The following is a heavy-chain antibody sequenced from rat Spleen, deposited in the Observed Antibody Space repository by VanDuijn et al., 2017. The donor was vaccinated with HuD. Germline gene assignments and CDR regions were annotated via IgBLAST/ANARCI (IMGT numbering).Heavy chain of an antibody. J-gene: IGHJ2*01. CDR1: GFTFNDYW. V-gene: IGHV5-31*01. CDR2: ITNTGNTP. CDR3: ARGAYGGYYFDY. Sequence: EVQLVESGGGQVQPGRSLKLSCVGSGFTFNDYWMTWIRQAPGKGLEWIASITNTGNTPYYSQSVKGRFTISRENAKNTLYLQMNSLRSEDTATYYCARGAYGGYYFDYWGQGVMVTVSS. D-gene: IGHD1-11*01.